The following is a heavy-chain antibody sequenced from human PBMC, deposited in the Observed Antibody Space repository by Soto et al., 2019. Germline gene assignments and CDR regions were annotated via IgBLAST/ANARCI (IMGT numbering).Heavy chain of an antibody. Sequence: ASVKVSCKASGYTFTSYYMHWVRQAPGQGLEWRGIINPSGGSTSYAQKFQGRVTMTRDTSTSTVYMELSSLRSEDTAVYYCASSDXGGNSDPDYYYYYGMDVWGQGTTVTVSS. CDR2: INPSGGST. J-gene: IGHJ6*02. CDR3: ASSDXGGNSDPDYYYYYGMDV. V-gene: IGHV1-46*01. D-gene: IGHD4-17*01. CDR1: GYTFTSYY.